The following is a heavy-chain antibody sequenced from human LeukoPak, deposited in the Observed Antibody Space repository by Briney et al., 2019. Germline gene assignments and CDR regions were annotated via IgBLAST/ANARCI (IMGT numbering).Heavy chain of an antibody. CDR3: AKRGIVIRVVIIIGFHKEAYYFDY. V-gene: IGHV3-23*01. Sequence: PGGSLRLSCVVSGITLSNYGMSWVRQAPGKGLEWVSGISERGCSTNYADSVKGRFIISRDTSKNTVYLQMNSLRVEDTAVYFCAKRGIVIRVVIIIGFHKEAYYFDYWGQGILVTVSS. CDR2: ISERGCST. CDR1: GITLSNYG. J-gene: IGHJ4*02. D-gene: IGHD3-10*01.